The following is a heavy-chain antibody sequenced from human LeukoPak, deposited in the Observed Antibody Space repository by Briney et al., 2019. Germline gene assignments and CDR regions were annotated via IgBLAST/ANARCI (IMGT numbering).Heavy chain of an antibody. Sequence: KSSETLSLTCTVSGGSISSYYWSWIRQPPGKGLEWIGYIYYSGSTNYNPSLKSRVTISVDNSKNQFSLKLNSVTAADTAVYYCMGPDYGGHWGQGTLVTVSS. CDR2: IYYSGST. V-gene: IGHV4-59*12. CDR1: GGSISSYY. J-gene: IGHJ4*02. CDR3: MGPDYGGH. D-gene: IGHD4-17*01.